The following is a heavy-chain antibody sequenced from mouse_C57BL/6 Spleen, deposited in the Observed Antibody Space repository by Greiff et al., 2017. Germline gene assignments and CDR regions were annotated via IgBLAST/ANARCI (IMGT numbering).Heavy chain of an antibody. CDR3: ASWGNYIAY. CDR1: GYTFTSYW. Sequence: QVQLQQPGAELVMPGASVKLSCKASGYTFTSYWMHWVKQRPGQGLAWIGEIDPSDSYTNYNQQFKGKSTLTVDKSSSTAYMQLSSLTSEDSAVYYCASWGNYIAYWGQGTLVTVSA. D-gene: IGHD2-1*01. CDR2: IDPSDSYT. J-gene: IGHJ3*01. V-gene: IGHV1-69*01.